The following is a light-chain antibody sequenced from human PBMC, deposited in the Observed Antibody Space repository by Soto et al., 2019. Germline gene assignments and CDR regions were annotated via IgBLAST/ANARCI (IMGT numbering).Light chain of an antibody. CDR3: QRYGGSPLVS. J-gene: IGKJ4*01. Sequence: IVLTQSPGTLSLSPGDRATLSCGASQSVSNNYLAWYQQKPGQPPRLLISGASSRATGTPDRFSGTGSGTDFTLTISSLEPEDFAVYYCQRYGGSPLVSFGGGTKVEIK. CDR1: QSVSNNY. CDR2: GAS. V-gene: IGKV3-20*01.